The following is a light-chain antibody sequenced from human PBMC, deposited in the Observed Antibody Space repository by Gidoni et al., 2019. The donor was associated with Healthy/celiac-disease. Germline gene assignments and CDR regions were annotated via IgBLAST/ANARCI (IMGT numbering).Light chain of an antibody. Sequence: QSALTPPPSASGSPGQSVTISCTGTSSDVGGYNYVSWYQQHPGTAPKLMIYEVSKRPSGVPDRFSGSKSGNTASLTVSGLQAEDEADYYCSSYAGSNNYVVFGGGTKLTVL. J-gene: IGLJ2*01. CDR2: EVS. CDR3: SSYAGSNNYVV. CDR1: SSDVGGYNY. V-gene: IGLV2-8*01.